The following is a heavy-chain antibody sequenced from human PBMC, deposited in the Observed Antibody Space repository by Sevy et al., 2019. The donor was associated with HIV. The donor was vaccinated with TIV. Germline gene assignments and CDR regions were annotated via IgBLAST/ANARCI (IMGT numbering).Heavy chain of an antibody. CDR2: ISAYNGNT. CDR1: GYTFTSYG. V-gene: IGHV1-18*01. D-gene: IGHD1-1*01. CDR3: ARDTNWNDVYGAVDI. J-gene: IGHJ3*02. Sequence: ASVKVSCKASGYTFTSYGISWVRQAPGQGLEWMGWISAYNGNTKYAQKLQGRVTMTTDTSTSTAYMELRSLRSDDTAVYYCARDTNWNDVYGAVDIWGQGTMVTVSS.